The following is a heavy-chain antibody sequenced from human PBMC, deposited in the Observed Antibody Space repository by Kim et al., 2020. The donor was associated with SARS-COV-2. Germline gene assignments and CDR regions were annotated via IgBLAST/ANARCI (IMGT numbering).Heavy chain of an antibody. CDR3: ARRGAWGAFDI. Sequence: TNYNPSRQRRVTISVDTSKNQFSLKLSSVTAADTAVYYCARRGAWGAFDIWGQGTMVTVSS. CDR2: T. J-gene: IGHJ3*02. D-gene: IGHD1-26*01. V-gene: IGHV4-59*08.